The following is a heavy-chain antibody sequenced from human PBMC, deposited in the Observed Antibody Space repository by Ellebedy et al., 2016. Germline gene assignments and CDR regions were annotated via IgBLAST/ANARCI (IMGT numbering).Heavy chain of an antibody. J-gene: IGHJ4*02. CDR2: ISRGGDNV. V-gene: IGHV3-23*01. CDR3: RPGHYSDL. CDR1: GINFSKFF. Sequence: GESLKISXEASGINFSKFFMGWVRQAPGKGLEWVSTISRGGDNVYVADSVKGRFTISRDNSKSTLSLQMDSLRLEDTAVYYCRPGHYSDLWGQGTLVTVSS.